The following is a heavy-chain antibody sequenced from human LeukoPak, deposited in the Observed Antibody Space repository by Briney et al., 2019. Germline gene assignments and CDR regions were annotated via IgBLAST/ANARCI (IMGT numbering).Heavy chain of an antibody. CDR1: GDSITNHY. J-gene: IGHJ3*02. V-gene: IGHV4-59*08. D-gene: IGHD2-21*01. CDR2: IYYSGST. CDR3: ATRKAYGGDDAFDI. Sequence: PSETLSLTCIVSGDSITNHYWSLIRQPPGKGLEWIGYIYYSGSTNYNPSLKSRVTISVDTSKNQFSLKLSSVTAADTAVYYCATRKAYGGDDAFDIWGQGTMVTVSS.